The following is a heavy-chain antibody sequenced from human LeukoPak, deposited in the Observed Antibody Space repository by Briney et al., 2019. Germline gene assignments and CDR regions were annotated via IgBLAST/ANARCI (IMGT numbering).Heavy chain of an antibody. J-gene: IGHJ4*02. CDR2: INHSGST. Sequence: PSETLSLTCAVYGGSFSGYYWRWIRQPTGKGLEWIGEINHSGSTNYNPSLKSRVTISVDTSKNQFSLKLSSVTAADTAVYYCARESSLRIIDYWGQGTLVTVSS. D-gene: IGHD1-26*01. CDR1: GGSFSGYY. CDR3: ARESSLRIIDY. V-gene: IGHV4-34*01.